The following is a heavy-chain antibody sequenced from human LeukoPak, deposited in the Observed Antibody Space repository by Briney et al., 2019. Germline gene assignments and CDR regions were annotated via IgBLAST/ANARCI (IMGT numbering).Heavy chain of an antibody. V-gene: IGHV3-33*01. CDR2: IWYDGSNK. Sequence: PGGSLRLSCAASGFTFSSYGMHWVRQAPGKGLEWVAVIWYDGSNKYYADSVKGRFTISRDNSKNTLYLQMNSLRAEDTAVYYCARDPESGWYSYYYYYGMDVWGQGTTVTVSS. J-gene: IGHJ6*02. D-gene: IGHD6-19*01. CDR1: GFTFSSYG. CDR3: ARDPESGWYSYYYYYGMDV.